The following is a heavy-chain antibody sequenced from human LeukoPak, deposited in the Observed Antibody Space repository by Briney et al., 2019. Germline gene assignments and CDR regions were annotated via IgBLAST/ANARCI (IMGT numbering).Heavy chain of an antibody. Sequence: PSQTLSLTCTVSGGSISSGSYYWSWIRQPAGKGLEWIGRINTSGSTNYNPSLKSRVTISVDTSKNQSSLKLSSVTAADTPVYYCASIQSYYFGLDVWGQGTTVTVSS. CDR1: GGSISSGSYY. V-gene: IGHV4-61*02. CDR2: INTSGST. CDR3: ASIQSYYFGLDV. J-gene: IGHJ6*02. D-gene: IGHD4-11*01.